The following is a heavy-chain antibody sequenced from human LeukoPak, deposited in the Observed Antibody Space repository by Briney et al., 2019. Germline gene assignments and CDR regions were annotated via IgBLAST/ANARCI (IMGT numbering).Heavy chain of an antibody. V-gene: IGHV4-39*07. CDR3: ARQLGDRLLFDY. Sequence: PSETLSLTCTVSGGSISTSSYYWGWVRQPPGKGLEWIGNIFYSGSTYYSPSLKSRVTISLDTSRNQFSLKLSSVTAADTAVYYCARQLGDRLLFDYWGQGTLVTVSS. J-gene: IGHJ4*02. D-gene: IGHD2-21*01. CDR1: GGSISTSSYY. CDR2: IFYSGST.